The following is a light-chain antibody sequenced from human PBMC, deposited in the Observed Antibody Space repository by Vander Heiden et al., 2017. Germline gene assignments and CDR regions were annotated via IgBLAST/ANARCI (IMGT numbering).Light chain of an antibody. CDR3: QQSDSSPWT. Sequence: DIQMTQSPSSLSASVGDRVTITCRASQSISNFLNWYQQKPGQAPKILIYAASSLQSGVPSRFSGSGSGRDFTLTISRLQPEDFATYYCQQSDSSPWTFGQGTKVQIK. V-gene: IGKV1-39*01. CDR1: QSISNF. J-gene: IGKJ1*01. CDR2: AAS.